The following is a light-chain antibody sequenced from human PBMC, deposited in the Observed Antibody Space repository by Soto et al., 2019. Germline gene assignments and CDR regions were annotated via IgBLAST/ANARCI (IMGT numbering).Light chain of an antibody. Sequence: DIVMTQSPDSLAVSLGERATINCKSSQSVLYRSNNKNYLAWYQQKPGQPPKLLIYWASTRESGVPDRFTGSGSGTDFILTISSLQAEDVAVYYCQQYYSTPLSFGGGTKVEIK. CDR2: WAS. CDR3: QQYYSTPLS. J-gene: IGKJ4*01. V-gene: IGKV4-1*01. CDR1: QSVLYRSNNKNY.